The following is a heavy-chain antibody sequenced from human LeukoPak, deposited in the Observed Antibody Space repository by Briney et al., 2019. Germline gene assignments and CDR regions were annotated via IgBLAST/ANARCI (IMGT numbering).Heavy chain of an antibody. CDR2: ISNDESTI. CDR3: AKEVDNWFDP. J-gene: IGHJ5*02. Sequence: GGSLRLSCAASGFSFSSYWMHWVRQAPGKGPVWVSLISNDESTIIYADSVKGRFTISRDNAKNSLYLQMNSLRAEDTALYYCAKEVDNWFDPWGQGTLVTVSS. V-gene: IGHV3-74*01. D-gene: IGHD2-15*01. CDR1: GFSFSSYW.